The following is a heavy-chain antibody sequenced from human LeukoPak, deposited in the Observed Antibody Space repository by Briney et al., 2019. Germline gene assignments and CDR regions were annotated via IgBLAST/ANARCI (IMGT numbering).Heavy chain of an antibody. CDR2: IYYSGST. CDR1: GGSISSGNYY. J-gene: IGHJ4*02. V-gene: IGHV4-30-4*01. CDR3: ARGQYGSGSYTF. D-gene: IGHD3-10*01. Sequence: SETLSLTCTVSGGSISSGNYYWSWIRQPPGKGLEWIGYIYYSGSTYYNPSLKSRVTISVDTSKNQFSLKLSSVTAADTAVYYCARGQYGSGSYTFWGQGTLVTVSS.